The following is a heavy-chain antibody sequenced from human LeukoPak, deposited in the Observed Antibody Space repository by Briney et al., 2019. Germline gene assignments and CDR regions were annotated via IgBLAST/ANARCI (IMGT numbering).Heavy chain of an antibody. CDR2: ISSSSSYI. CDR1: GFTFSSYS. V-gene: IGHV3-21*03. CDR3: TTGPGGGATGDY. Sequence: PGGSLRLSCAASGFTFSSYSMNWVRQAPGKGLEWVSSISSSSSYIYYADSVKGRFTISRDNAKNSLYLQMNSLKTEDTAVYYCTTGPGGGATGDYWGQGTLVTVSS. D-gene: IGHD1-26*01. J-gene: IGHJ4*02.